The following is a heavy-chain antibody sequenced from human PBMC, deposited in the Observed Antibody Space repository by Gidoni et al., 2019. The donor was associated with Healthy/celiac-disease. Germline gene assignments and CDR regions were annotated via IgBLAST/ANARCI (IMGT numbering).Heavy chain of an antibody. Sequence: EVQLVESGGGLVQPGGSLRLSCAASGFTFSSYEMNWVRQAPGKGLEWVSYISSSGSTIYYADSVKGRFTISRDNAKNSLYLQMNSLRAEDTAVYYCARETVGRQHWYFDLWGRGTLVTVSS. J-gene: IGHJ2*01. CDR3: ARETVGRQHWYFDL. D-gene: IGHD1-26*01. V-gene: IGHV3-48*03. CDR2: ISSSGSTI. CDR1: GFTFSSYE.